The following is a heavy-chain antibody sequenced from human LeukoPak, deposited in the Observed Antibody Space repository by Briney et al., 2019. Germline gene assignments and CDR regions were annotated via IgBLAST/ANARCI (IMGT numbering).Heavy chain of an antibody. J-gene: IGHJ2*01. Sequence: SETLSLTCAVSGDSISSGGYSWSWIRQPPGKELEWIGYIYYSGSTYYNPSLKSRVTISVDTSKNQFSLKLSSVTAADTAVYYCARVYYSSSYDYWYFDLWGRGTLVTVSS. CDR2: IYYSGST. V-gene: IGHV4-30-4*07. CDR3: ARVYYSSSYDYWYFDL. D-gene: IGHD6-13*01. CDR1: GDSISSGGYS.